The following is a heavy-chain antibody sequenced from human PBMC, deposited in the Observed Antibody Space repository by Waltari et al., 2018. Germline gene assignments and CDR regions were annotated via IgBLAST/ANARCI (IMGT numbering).Heavy chain of an antibody. V-gene: IGHV4-34*01. Sequence: QVQLQQWGAGLLKPSETLSLTCAVYGGSFSGYYWSWIRQPPGKGLVWIGEINHSGSTNYNPSLKSRVTISVDTSKNQFSLKLSSVTAADTAVYYCARVYREYYDSSGPALFDYWGQGTLVTVSS. CDR2: INHSGST. J-gene: IGHJ4*02. CDR3: ARVYREYYDSSGPALFDY. D-gene: IGHD3-22*01. CDR1: GGSFSGYY.